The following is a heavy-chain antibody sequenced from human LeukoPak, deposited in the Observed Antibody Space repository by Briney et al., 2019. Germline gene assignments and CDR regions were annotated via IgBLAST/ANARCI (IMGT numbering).Heavy chain of an antibody. Sequence: ASETLSLTCAVYGGSFSGYYWSGIRQTPGKGREWSGEINHSGSTNYNTSLKSRVTMSVDTSKNQFSLRLRSVTAADTAVYYCATNKVSTAGAYDIWGQGTMVIVSS. CDR2: INHSGST. J-gene: IGHJ3*02. D-gene: IGHD2/OR15-2a*01. CDR3: ATNKVSTAGAYDI. V-gene: IGHV4-34*01. CDR1: GGSFSGYY.